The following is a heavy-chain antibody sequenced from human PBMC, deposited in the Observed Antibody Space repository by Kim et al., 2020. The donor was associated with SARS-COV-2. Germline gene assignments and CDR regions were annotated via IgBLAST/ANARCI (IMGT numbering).Heavy chain of an antibody. V-gene: IGHV1-8*01. Sequence: DAAYAQTFQGRVTMTRNTSINTADLELSSLTSDDTAVYYCTKGGPADWFDPWGQGTLVTVST. CDR2: DA. CDR3: TKGGPADWFDP. J-gene: IGHJ5*02.